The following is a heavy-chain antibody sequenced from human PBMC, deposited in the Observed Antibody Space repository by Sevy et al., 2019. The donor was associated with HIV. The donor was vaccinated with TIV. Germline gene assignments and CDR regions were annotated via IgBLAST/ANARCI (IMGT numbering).Heavy chain of an antibody. D-gene: IGHD6-13*01. CDR3: AREFIARNIMDV. J-gene: IGHJ6*02. Sequence: ASVKVSCKASGYTFTSYGISWVRQAPGQGLEWMGCISAYNGNTNYAQKLQGRVTMTTDTSTSTAYMELRSLRSDDTAVYYCAREFIARNIMDVWGQGTTVTVSS. CDR2: ISAYNGNT. CDR1: GYTFTSYG. V-gene: IGHV1-18*01.